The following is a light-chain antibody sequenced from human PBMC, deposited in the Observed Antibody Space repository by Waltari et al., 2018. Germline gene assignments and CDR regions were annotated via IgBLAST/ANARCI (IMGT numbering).Light chain of an antibody. CDR3: QHYVRLPAT. J-gene: IGKJ1*01. CDR2: GAS. Sequence: EIVLTQSPGTLSLSPGERATLSSRASQSVGRTLAWYQQKPGQAPRLRMYGASSTATGTPGRWSGSASGKDFSLTISRLEPEDFAVYYSQHYVRLPATFGQGTKVEIK. CDR1: QSVGRT. V-gene: IGKV3-20*01.